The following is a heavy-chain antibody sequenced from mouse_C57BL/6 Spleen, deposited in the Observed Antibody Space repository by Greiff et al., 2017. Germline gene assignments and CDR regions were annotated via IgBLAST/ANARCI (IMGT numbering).Heavy chain of an antibody. D-gene: IGHD1-1*01. CDR1: GFTFSSYG. CDR3: ARHYGSRDYFDY. Sequence: EVKLVESGGDLVKPGGSLKLSCAASGFTFSSYGMSWVRQTPDKRLEWVATISSGGSYNYYPDSVKGRFNISRDNAKNTLYLQMSSLKSEDTAMYYCARHYGSRDYFDYWGQGTTLTVSS. CDR2: ISSGGSYN. V-gene: IGHV5-6*01. J-gene: IGHJ2*01.